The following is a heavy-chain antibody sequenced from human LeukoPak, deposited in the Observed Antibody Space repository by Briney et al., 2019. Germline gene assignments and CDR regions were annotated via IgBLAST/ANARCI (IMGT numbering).Heavy chain of an antibody. CDR1: GLPLSSNY. D-gene: IGHD3-10*01. CDR2: IYSGGST. Sequence: PGGSLILYCDASGLPLSSNYMSWVRPAAAKGLAWVSVIYSGGSTYYAESVKGRFTMSRDKSKNPLYLKMNSLRAEDTAVYYCASLWGLWFGESPDAFDIWGQGTMVTVSS. J-gene: IGHJ3*02. CDR3: ASLWGLWFGESPDAFDI. V-gene: IGHV3-53*01.